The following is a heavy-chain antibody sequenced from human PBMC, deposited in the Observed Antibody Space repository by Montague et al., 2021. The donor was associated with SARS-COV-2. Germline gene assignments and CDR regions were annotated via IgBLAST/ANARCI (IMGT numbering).Heavy chain of an antibody. V-gene: IGHV4-34*01. Sequence: SETLSLTCAVYGGSFSGYYWSWIRQPPGKGLEWIGEINHSGSTNYIPSLKSRVTISVDTSKNQFSLKLSSVTAADTAVYYCASLTLGYCSSTSCYSDWFDPWGQGTRVTVSS. CDR1: GGSFSGYY. J-gene: IGHJ5*02. CDR3: ASLTLGYCSSTSCYSDWFDP. CDR2: INHSGST. D-gene: IGHD2-2*02.